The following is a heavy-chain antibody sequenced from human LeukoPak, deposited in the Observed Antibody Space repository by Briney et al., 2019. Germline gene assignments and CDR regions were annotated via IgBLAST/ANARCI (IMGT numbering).Heavy chain of an antibody. J-gene: IGHJ4*02. CDR2: ISDSGSST. V-gene: IGHV3-23*01. CDR3: AKKAVGTSTGGPFDY. CDR1: GFTFSAYA. Sequence: PGGSLRLSCAASGFTFSAYAMSWVRQAPGKGLESVSAISDSGSSTYYADSMKGRFNISRDNYKNTLYLQMNSLKAEDTAVYYCAKKAVGTSTGGPFDYWGQGTLVTVSS. D-gene: IGHD1-26*01.